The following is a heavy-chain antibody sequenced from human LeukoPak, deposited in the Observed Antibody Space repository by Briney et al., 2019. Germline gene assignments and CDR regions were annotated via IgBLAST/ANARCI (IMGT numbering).Heavy chain of an antibody. V-gene: IGHV3-66*01. Sequence: GGSLTLSCAASGFTNNHMNWLRQAPGKALEGVAAIYSDDNTYYADSVQCRFSIHRESSTNTVYLQMNNLSAEDTAVYYCASRPKAEQWLAVFDYWGQGTLVTVSS. CDR3: ASRPKAEQWLAVFDY. CDR1: GFTNNH. CDR2: IYSDDNT. D-gene: IGHD6-19*01. J-gene: IGHJ4*02.